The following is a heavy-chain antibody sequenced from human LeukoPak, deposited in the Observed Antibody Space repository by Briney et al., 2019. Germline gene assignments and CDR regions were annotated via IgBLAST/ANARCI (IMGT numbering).Heavy chain of an antibody. Sequence: PGGSLRLSCAASGFTFSSYAMSWVRQAPGKGLEWVSAISGSGGSTYYADSVKGRFTISRDNSKNTLYLQMNSLRAEDTAVYYCAKPSVPPGYSSSWYLNWGQGTLVTVSS. CDR2: ISGSGGST. V-gene: IGHV3-23*01. CDR3: AKPSVPPGYSSSWYLN. J-gene: IGHJ4*02. CDR1: GFTFSSYA. D-gene: IGHD6-13*01.